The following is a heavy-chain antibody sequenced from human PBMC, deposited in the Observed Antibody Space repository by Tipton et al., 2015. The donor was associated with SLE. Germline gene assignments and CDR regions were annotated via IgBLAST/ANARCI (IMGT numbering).Heavy chain of an antibody. D-gene: IGHD3-3*01. V-gene: IGHV4-59*08. Sequence: TLSLTCAVSGGSISSYYWSWIRQPPGKGLEWIGYIYYSGSTNYNPSLKSRVTISVDTSKNQFSLKLSSVTAADTAVYYCARVRGEGDYDFWSGYYTDWYFDLWGRGTLVAVSS. J-gene: IGHJ2*01. CDR2: IYYSGST. CDR3: ARVRGEGDYDFWSGYYTDWYFDL. CDR1: GGSISSYY.